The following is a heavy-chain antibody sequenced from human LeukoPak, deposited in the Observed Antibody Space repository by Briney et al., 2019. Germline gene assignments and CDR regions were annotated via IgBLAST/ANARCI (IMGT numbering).Heavy chain of an antibody. CDR3: AKRSSTSSGYFDL. CDR1: GFTFSSYS. J-gene: IGHJ4*02. CDR2: ISSSSSYI. D-gene: IGHD3-22*01. Sequence: GGSLRLSCAASGFTFSSYSMNWVRQAPGKGLEWVSSISSSSSYIYYADSVKGRFTSSRDNAKNSLYLQMNSLRAEDTAVYYCAKRSSTSSGYFDLWGRGTLVTVSS. V-gene: IGHV3-21*04.